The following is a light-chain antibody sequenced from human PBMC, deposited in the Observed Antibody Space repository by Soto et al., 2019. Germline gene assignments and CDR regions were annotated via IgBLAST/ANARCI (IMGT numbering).Light chain of an antibody. J-gene: IGKJ2*01. CDR1: QSINNNY. V-gene: IGKV3-20*01. CDR2: GAS. CDR3: QQYGGSPLYT. Sequence: EIVLTQSPGTLSLSPGERATLSCRASQSINNNYLAWYQQKPGQAPRLLIYGASSRATGIPDRFSGSGSGTDFTLTISRLEPEDFAVYYCQQYGGSPLYTFGQGTKLEIK.